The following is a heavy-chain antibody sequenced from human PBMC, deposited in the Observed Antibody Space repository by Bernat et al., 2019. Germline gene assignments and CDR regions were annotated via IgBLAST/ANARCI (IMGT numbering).Heavy chain of an antibody. CDR3: AKDQGSYYGSGSYYDFFDY. Sequence: EVQLLESGGGLVQPGGSLRLSCAASGFTFSSYAMSWVRQAPGKGLEWVSAISGSGGSTYYADSVKGRFTISRDNSKNTLYLQMNSLRAEDTAVYYCAKDQGSYYGSGSYYDFFDYWGQGTLVTVSS. J-gene: IGHJ4*02. V-gene: IGHV3-23*01. CDR2: ISGSGGST. CDR1: GFTFSSYA. D-gene: IGHD3-10*01.